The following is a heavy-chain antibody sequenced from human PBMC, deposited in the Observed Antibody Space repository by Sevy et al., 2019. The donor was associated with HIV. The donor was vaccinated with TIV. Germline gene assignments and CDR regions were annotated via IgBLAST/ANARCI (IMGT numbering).Heavy chain of an antibody. V-gene: IGHV4-59*01. D-gene: IGHD6-13*01. CDR2: LFYSGST. J-gene: IGHJ6*02. CDR1: GDSISNYY. Sequence: SETLSLTCTVSGDSISNYYWSWIRQPPGKGLEWIGYLFYSGSTNYNPSLKSRVTISVDTTKNQVSRKVRSVTAADTAVYYCARGIAAPRGMDVWGQGTTVTVSS. CDR3: ARGIAAPRGMDV.